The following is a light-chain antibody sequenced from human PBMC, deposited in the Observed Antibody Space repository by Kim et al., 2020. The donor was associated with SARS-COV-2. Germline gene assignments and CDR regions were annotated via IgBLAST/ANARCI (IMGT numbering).Light chain of an antibody. CDR1: DSDIGGYNY. Sequence: QSALTQPASVSGSPGQSITISCTGSDSDIGGYNYVSWYQQHPGKAPTLMIFDVTNRPSGVSNRFSGSKSGDTASLTISGLQTEDEADYYCSSYTITSALLFGGGTQLTVL. J-gene: IGLJ2*01. CDR3: SSYTITSALL. V-gene: IGLV2-14*03. CDR2: DVT.